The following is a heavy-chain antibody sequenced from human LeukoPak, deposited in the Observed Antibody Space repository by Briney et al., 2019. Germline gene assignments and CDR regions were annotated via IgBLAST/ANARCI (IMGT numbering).Heavy chain of an antibody. CDR1: GYTFTSYD. V-gene: IGHV1-8*01. Sequence: ASVKVSCKASGYTFTSYDINWVRQATGQGLEWMGWMNPNSGNTGYAQKFQGRVTMTRNTSISTAYMELSSLRSEDTAVYYCARGGVNYYGLGSYYNARFFNWFDPWGQGTLVTVSS. D-gene: IGHD3-10*01. CDR3: ARGGVNYYGLGSYYNARFFNWFDP. CDR2: MNPNSGNT. J-gene: IGHJ5*02.